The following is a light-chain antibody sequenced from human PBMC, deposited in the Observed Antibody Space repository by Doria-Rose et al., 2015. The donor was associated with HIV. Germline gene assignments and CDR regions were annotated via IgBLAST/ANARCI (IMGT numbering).Light chain of an antibody. J-gene: IGKJ3*01. CDR1: QSLLYTSKNY. CDR2: WAS. V-gene: IGKV4-1*01. Sequence: DIRVTQSPESLGMSLGERATLNCKSNQSLLYTSKNYLAWYQQKPGQPPKLLIYWASTRQSGVPARFSGSGSGTDFTLTISSLEAEDVXXXYCQQXYDTPXFGPGTTVDXX. CDR3: QQXYDTPX.